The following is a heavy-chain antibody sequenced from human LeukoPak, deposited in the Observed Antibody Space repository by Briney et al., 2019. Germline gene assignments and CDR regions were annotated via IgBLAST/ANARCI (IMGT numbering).Heavy chain of an antibody. J-gene: IGHJ6*03. V-gene: IGHV1-69*05. CDR1: GGTFSTYA. CDR3: ARTPPHSYYYYNMDV. CDR2: IIPIFGTA. Sequence: SVKVSCKASGGTFSTYAITWVRQAPGQGLEWMGGIIPIFGTANYAQKFQDRVTITTDASTSTVYMELTSLRSEATAVYYCARTPPHSYYYYNMDVWGKGTTVTVAS.